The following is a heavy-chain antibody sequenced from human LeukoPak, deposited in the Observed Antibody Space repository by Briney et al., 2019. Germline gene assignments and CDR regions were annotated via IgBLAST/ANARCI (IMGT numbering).Heavy chain of an antibody. Sequence: PSETLSLTCAVSGYSISSGYYWGWIRQPPGKGLEWIGSIYHSGSTYYNPSLKSRVTISVDTSKNPFSLKLSSVTAADTAVYYCASRDLSSPFDYWGQGTLVTVSS. V-gene: IGHV4-38-2*01. D-gene: IGHD6-6*01. CDR3: ASRDLSSPFDY. CDR2: IYHSGST. CDR1: GYSISSGYY. J-gene: IGHJ4*02.